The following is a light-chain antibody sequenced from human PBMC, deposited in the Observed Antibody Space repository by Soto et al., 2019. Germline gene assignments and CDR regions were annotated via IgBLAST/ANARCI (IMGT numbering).Light chain of an antibody. CDR3: QSYDNSLSGSYV. CDR1: SSNSGAGYD. V-gene: IGLV1-40*01. CDR2: GNS. Sequence: QSVLTQPPSVSGAPGQRVTISCTGSSSNSGAGYDVHWYQQLPGTAPKLLIYGNSNRPSGVPDRFSGSKSGTSASLAITGLQAEDEADYYCQSYDNSLSGSYVFGSGTKLTVL. J-gene: IGLJ1*01.